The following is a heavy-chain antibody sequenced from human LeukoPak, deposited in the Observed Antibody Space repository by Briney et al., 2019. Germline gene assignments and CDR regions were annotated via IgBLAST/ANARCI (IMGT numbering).Heavy chain of an antibody. J-gene: IGHJ3*02. CDR2: ISSSSSYT. Sequence: SLRLSCAASGFTFSDYYMSWIRQAPGKGLEWVSYISSSSSYTNYADSVKGRFTISRDNAKNSLYLQMNSLRAEDTAVYCCARANTAMVPDIWGQGTMVTVSS. CDR3: ARANTAMVPDI. D-gene: IGHD5-18*01. V-gene: IGHV3-11*06. CDR1: GFTFSDYY.